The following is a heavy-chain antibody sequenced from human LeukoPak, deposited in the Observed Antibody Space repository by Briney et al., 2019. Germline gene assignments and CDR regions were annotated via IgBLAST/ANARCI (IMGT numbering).Heavy chain of an antibody. J-gene: IGHJ4*02. CDR1: GFTFSSFA. Sequence: GSLRLSCAASGFTFSSFAMTWVRQAPGKGLEWVSGFDGNGPNTYYADSVKGRWTISRDNSRNTLYLEMNSLRPEDTAIYYCAKPRTTGLGWAQFDYWGQGSLVTVSS. CDR3: AKPRTTGLGWAQFDY. CDR2: FDGNGPNT. V-gene: IGHV3-23*01. D-gene: IGHD2-8*02.